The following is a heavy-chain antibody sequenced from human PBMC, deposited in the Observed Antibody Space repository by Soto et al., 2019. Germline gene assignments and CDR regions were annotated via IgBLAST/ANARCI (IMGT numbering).Heavy chain of an antibody. CDR2: ICGSTI. V-gene: IGHV3-48*01. D-gene: IGHD5-12*01. Sequence: EVQLVESEGGLVQPGGSLTVACAASGFAFSDYGMMWVRQAPGKGLECISFICGSTIYYADSVKGRFTISRDNAKNSLLLQMNNLGAEDTAVYYCARDRGPMCSVDTMRGYWGQGILVTVSS. J-gene: IGHJ4*02. CDR3: ARDRGPMCSVDTMRGY. CDR1: GFAFSDYG.